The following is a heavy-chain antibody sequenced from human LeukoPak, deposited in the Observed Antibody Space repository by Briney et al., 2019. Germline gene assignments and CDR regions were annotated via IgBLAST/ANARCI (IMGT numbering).Heavy chain of an antibody. D-gene: IGHD3-16*01. V-gene: IGHV3-64D*06. CDR1: GFTFSSYA. CDR3: VKEGDYGYYFDY. J-gene: IGHJ4*02. Sequence: GGSLRLSCSASGFTFSSYAMDWVRQAPGKGLEYVSTISSNGGSTYYADSVKGRFTISRGDSKNTLYLRMSSLRAEDTAVYYCVKEGDYGYYFDYWGQGTLVTVSS. CDR2: ISSNGGST.